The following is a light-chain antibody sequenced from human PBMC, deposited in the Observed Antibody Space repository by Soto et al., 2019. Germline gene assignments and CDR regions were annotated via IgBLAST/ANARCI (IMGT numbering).Light chain of an antibody. CDR1: QSINRY. CDR2: DAS. V-gene: IGKV3-20*01. CDR3: QQYGSSPPIT. Sequence: EIVVTQFPATLSLSPGERATLSCRASQSINRYLAWYQQKPGQAPRLIIYDASNRATGIPARFSGSGSGTDFTLTISRLEPEDFAVYYCQQYGSSPPITFGQGTRLEIK. J-gene: IGKJ5*01.